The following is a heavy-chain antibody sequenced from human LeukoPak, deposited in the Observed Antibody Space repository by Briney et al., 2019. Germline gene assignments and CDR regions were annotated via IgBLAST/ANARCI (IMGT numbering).Heavy chain of an antibody. Sequence: SETLPLTCAVYGGSFSGYYWSWIRQPPGKGLEWIGEINHSGSTNYNPSLKSRVTISVDTSKNQFSLKLSSVTAADTAVYYCALYQLPRGFDYWGQGTLVTVSS. V-gene: IGHV4-34*01. D-gene: IGHD2-2*01. CDR3: ALYQLPRGFDY. CDR1: GGSFSGYY. J-gene: IGHJ4*02. CDR2: INHSGST.